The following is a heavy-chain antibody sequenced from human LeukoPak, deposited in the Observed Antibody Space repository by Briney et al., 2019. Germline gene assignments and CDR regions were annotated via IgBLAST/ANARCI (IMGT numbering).Heavy chain of an antibody. CDR3: ARRFGYCSGGSCYFDY. CDR2: IYYSGST. CDR1: GGSISSSSYY. J-gene: IGHJ4*02. D-gene: IGHD2-15*01. Sequence: SETLFLTCTVSGGSISSSSYYWGWIRQPPGKGLEWIGSIYYSGSTYYNPSLKSRVTISVDTSKNQFSLKLSSVTAADTAVYYCARRFGYCSGGSCYFDYWGQGTLVTVSS. V-gene: IGHV4-39*01.